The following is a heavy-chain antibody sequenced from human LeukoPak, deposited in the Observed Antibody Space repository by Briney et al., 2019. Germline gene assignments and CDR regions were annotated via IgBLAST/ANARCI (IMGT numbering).Heavy chain of an antibody. D-gene: IGHD1-1*01. CDR2: IYHSGST. CDR3: ARSDDDTACFDY. CDR1: GGSVSSGNYY. V-gene: IGHV4-30-2*01. J-gene: IGHJ4*02. Sequence: SETLSLTCTVSGGSVSSGNYYWTWIRQPPGKGLEWIGYIYHSGSTYYNPSLKSRVTISVDRSNNQFSLKLSSVTAADTAVYYCARSDDDTACFDYWGQGTLVTVSS.